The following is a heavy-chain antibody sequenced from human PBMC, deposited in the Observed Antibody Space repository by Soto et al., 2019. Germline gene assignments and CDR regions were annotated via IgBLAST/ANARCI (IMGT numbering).Heavy chain of an antibody. D-gene: IGHD3-10*01. V-gene: IGHV3-30*18. J-gene: IGHJ5*01. Sequence: QMQLVQSGGGVVQPGRSLRLSCEASGFNFRSYGMHWVRQAPGKGLEWVAITSYDGSTKYYADSVKGRFTISRDNSKVTLELQMESLRAEDTAVYYCAKDGIALVRDPLGNWFDSWGQGTLVTVAS. CDR3: AKDGIALVRDPLGNWFDS. CDR2: TSYDGSTK. CDR1: GFNFRSYG.